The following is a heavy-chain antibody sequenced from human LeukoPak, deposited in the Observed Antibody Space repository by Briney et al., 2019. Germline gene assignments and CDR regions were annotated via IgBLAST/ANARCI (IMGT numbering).Heavy chain of an antibody. CDR2: ISAYNGNT. V-gene: IGHV1-18*01. CDR3: ATGGHVRVYDSSAYYGHY. Sequence: ASVKVSCKASGYTFTSYGTSWVRQAPGQGLEWMGWISAYNGNTNYAQKLQGRVTMTTDTSTGTAYMELRSLRSDDTAVYYCATGGHVRVYDSSAYYGHYWGQGTLVTVSS. J-gene: IGHJ4*02. CDR1: GYTFTSYG. D-gene: IGHD3-22*01.